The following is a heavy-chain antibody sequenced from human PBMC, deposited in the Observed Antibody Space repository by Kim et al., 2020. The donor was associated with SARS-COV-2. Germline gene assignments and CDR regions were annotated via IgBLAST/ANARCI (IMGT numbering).Heavy chain of an antibody. D-gene: IGHD6-13*01. J-gene: IGHJ4*02. CDR3: AWGTHGAAVNY. CDR2: T. Sequence: TNYNPSLKSRVTMSVDTSKNQFSLKLSSVTAADTAVYYCAWGTHGAAVNYWGQGTLVTVSS. V-gene: IGHV4-4*07.